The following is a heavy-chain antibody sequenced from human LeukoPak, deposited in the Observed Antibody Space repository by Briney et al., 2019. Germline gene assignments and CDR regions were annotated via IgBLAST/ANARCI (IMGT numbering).Heavy chain of an antibody. D-gene: IGHD3-10*01. CDR2: IYYSGST. J-gene: IGHJ4*02. CDR1: GGSISSSSYY. V-gene: IGHV4-39*07. Sequence: SETLSLTCTVSGGSISSSSYYWGWIRQPPGKGLEWIGSIYYSGSTYYNPSLKSRVTISVDTSKNQFSLKLSSVTAADTAVYYCARASVWFGERADYFDYWDQGTLVTVSS. CDR3: ARASVWFGERADYFDY.